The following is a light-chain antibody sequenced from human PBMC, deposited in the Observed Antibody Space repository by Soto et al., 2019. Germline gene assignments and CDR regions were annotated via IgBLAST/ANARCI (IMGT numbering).Light chain of an antibody. CDR1: SSDVGRYNY. J-gene: IGLJ1*01. Sequence: QSALTQPRSVSGSPGQSVTISCTGTSSDVGRYNYVSWYQQHPGKAPKLMIYDVTERPSGVPDRFSGSKSGNTASLTISGLQAEDEADYYCCSYGGTYAVFGTGTKLTVL. CDR2: DVT. V-gene: IGLV2-11*01. CDR3: CSYGGTYAV.